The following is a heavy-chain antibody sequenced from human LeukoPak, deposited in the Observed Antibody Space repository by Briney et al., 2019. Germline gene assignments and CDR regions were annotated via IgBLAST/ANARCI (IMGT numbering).Heavy chain of an antibody. CDR3: AKGDSSSSPRSWFDP. D-gene: IGHD6-6*01. V-gene: IGHV3-23*01. J-gene: IGHJ5*02. CDR1: GFTFSSYW. CDR2: ISGSGGST. Sequence: GGSLRLSCAASGFTFSSYWMSWVRQAPGKGLEWVSAISGSGGSTYYADSVKGRFTISRDNSKNTLYLQMNSLRAEDTAVYYCAKGDSSSSPRSWFDPWGQGTLVTVSS.